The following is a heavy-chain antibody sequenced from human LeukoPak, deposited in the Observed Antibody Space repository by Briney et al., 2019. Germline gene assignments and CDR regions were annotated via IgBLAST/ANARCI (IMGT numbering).Heavy chain of an antibody. D-gene: IGHD4-17*01. CDR2: IYYSGRT. CDR3: ARDATDSGDNSYYFDY. CDR1: GGSISPYS. V-gene: IGHV4-59*01. Sequence: SETLSLTCTVSGGSISPYSWSWIRLPPGKGLEWIGYIYYSGRTNYNPSLKSRVTISVNTSKNQISLSLNSVTAADTAVYYCARDATDSGDNSYYFDYWGQGTLVTVSS. J-gene: IGHJ4*02.